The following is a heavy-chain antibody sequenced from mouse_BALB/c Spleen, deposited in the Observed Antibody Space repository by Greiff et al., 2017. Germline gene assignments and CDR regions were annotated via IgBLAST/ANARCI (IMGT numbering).Heavy chain of an antibody. CDR3: ARRLLRTYAMDY. J-gene: IGHJ4*01. CDR2: ISSGGST. CDR1: GFTFSSYA. D-gene: IGHD1-1*01. Sequence: EVNVVESGGGLVKPGGSLKLSCAASGFTFSSYAMSWVRQTPEKRLEWVASISSGGSTYYPDSVKGRFTISRDNARNILYLQMSSLRSEDTAMYYCARRLLRTYAMDYWGQGTSVTVSS. V-gene: IGHV5-6-5*01.